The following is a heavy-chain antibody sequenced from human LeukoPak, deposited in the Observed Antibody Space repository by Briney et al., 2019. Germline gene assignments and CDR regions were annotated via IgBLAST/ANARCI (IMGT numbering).Heavy chain of an antibody. Sequence: GGSLRLSCAASGFTFSTFGFNWVRQAPGEGLEWVSSISYSSIYISYADSVKGRFTISRDDARNSVYLQMDGLRVEDTAVYYCVRGYYYDSSVAYWGQGTLVTVSS. CDR3: VRGYYYDSSVAY. D-gene: IGHD3-22*01. J-gene: IGHJ4*02. CDR1: GFTFSTFG. CDR2: ISYSSIYI. V-gene: IGHV3-21*01.